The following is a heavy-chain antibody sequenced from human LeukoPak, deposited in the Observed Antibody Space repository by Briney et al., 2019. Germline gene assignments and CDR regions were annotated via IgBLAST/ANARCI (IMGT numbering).Heavy chain of an antibody. CDR1: GFTFSSYA. J-gene: IGHJ4*02. D-gene: IGHD6-13*01. CDR2: ISYDGSNK. V-gene: IGHV3-30-3*01. CDR3: ARDYSTSCWDN. Sequence: PGGSLRLSCAASGFTFSSYAMHWVRQAPGKGLEWVAVISYDGSNKYYADSVKGRFTISRDNSKNTLYLQMNSLRSDDTAVYYCARDYSTSCWDNWGQGTLVTVSS.